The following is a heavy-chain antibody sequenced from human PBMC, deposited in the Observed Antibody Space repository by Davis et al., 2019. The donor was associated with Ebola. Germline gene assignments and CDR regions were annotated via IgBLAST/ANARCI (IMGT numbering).Heavy chain of an antibody. D-gene: IGHD6-6*01. V-gene: IGHV3-13*01. J-gene: IGHJ4*02. CDR3: ARAHFGRSSFDY. CDR1: GFTFSSYD. Sequence: PGGSLRLSCAASGFTFSSYDMHWVRHVTRKGLEWVSAIGTAGDTYYPGSVKGRFTISRENAKNSLYLQMNSLRAGDTAVYYCARAHFGRSSFDYWGQGTLVTVSS. CDR2: IGTAGDT.